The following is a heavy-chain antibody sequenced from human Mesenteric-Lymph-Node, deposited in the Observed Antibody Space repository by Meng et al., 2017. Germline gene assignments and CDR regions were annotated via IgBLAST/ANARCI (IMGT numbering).Heavy chain of an antibody. CDR2: INAGNGNT. CDR1: GYTFTTYA. CDR3: ARCIAVAGNWFDP. J-gene: IGHJ5*02. Sequence: QVHLVQAGAEVKKPGASVKVSCKASGYTFTTYAIHWVRQAPGQRLEWMGWINAGNGNTRYSQKFQGRVSITRDTSASTAYIELSSLRSEDTAVYYCARCIAVAGNWFDPWGQGTLVTVSS. D-gene: IGHD6-19*01. V-gene: IGHV1-3*01.